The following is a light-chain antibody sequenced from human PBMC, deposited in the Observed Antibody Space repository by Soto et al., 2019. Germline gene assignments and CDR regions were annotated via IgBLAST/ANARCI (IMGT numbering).Light chain of an antibody. Sequence: EIVLTQSPGTLSLSPGERATLSCRASQSVSSSYLAWYQQKPGQAPRLRIYGASSRATGIPDRFSGSGSGTDFTLIISRLEPEDFAVYYCQQYGSSPPITFGQGTRLEIK. CDR2: GAS. CDR1: QSVSSSY. J-gene: IGKJ5*01. V-gene: IGKV3-20*01. CDR3: QQYGSSPPIT.